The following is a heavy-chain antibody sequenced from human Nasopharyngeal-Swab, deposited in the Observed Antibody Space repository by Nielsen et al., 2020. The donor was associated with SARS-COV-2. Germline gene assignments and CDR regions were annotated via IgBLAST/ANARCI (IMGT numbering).Heavy chain of an antibody. V-gene: IGHV4-30-4*01. CDR2: IYYSVST. CDR3: ARGISSSSVYYYYYYMDV. J-gene: IGHJ6*03. CDR1: GGSISSGDYY. D-gene: IGHD6-6*01. Sequence: SETLSLTCTVSGGSISSGDYYWSWIRQPPGKGLEWIGYIYYSVSTYYNPSLKSRVTISVDTSKNQFSLKLSSVTAADTAVYYCARGISSSSVYYYYYYMDVWGKGTTVTVSS.